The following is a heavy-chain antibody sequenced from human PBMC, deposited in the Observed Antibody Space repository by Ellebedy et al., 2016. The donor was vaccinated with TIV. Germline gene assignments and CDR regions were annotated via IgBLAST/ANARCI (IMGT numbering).Heavy chain of an antibody. CDR2: ISSSSSYI. CDR3: ARGGWYQRDDY. CDR1: GFTFSDYY. D-gene: IGHD6-19*01. V-gene: IGHV3-11*06. Sequence: PGGSLRLSCAASGFTFSDYYMSWIPQAPGKGLEWVSSISSSSSYIYYADSVKGRFTISRDNAKNSLYLQMNSLRAEDTAVYYCARGGWYQRDDYWGQGTLVTVSS. J-gene: IGHJ4*02.